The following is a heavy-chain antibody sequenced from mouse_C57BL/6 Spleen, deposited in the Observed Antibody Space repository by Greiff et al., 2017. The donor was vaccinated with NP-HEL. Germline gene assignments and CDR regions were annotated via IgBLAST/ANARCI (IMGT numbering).Heavy chain of an antibody. CDR2: IDPSDSYT. J-gene: IGHJ2*01. CDR1: GYTFTSYW. V-gene: IGHV1-69*01. Sequence: QVQLQQPGAELVMPGASVKLSCKASGYTFTSYWMHWVKQRPGQGLEWIGEIDPSDSYTNYNQKFKGKSTLTVDKSSSTAYMQLSSLTSEDSAVYYCASELWDGDFDYLGQGTTLTVSS. D-gene: IGHD4-1*01. CDR3: ASELWDGDFDY.